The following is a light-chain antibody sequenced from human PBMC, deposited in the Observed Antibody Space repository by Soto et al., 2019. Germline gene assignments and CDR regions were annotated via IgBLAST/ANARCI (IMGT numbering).Light chain of an antibody. Sequence: TQSPVTLSGSLGDRVTITCRASQTSSSWLACYQQKREKAPKLLIYKASTLKSGVPSRFSGSGSGTEFTLTISSLQPDDFATYYCQHYNSYSEAFGQGTKVDIK. V-gene: IGKV1-5*03. CDR1: QTSSSW. CDR2: KAS. J-gene: IGKJ1*01. CDR3: QHYNSYSEA.